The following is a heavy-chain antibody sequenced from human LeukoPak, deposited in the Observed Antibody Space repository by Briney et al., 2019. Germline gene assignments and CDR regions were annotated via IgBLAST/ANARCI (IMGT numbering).Heavy chain of an antibody. CDR1: GYTFTGHY. J-gene: IGHJ4*02. D-gene: IGHD4-17*01. CDR2: INPNSGGT. V-gene: IGHV1-2*02. Sequence: ASVKVSCKASGYTFTGHYMHWVRQAPGQGLEWMGRINPNSGGTSYAQKFQGRVTMTRDTSIGTAYMELSRLRSDDTALYYCARALPPTVTTSRLDYWGQGTLVTVSS. CDR3: ARALPPTVTTSRLDY.